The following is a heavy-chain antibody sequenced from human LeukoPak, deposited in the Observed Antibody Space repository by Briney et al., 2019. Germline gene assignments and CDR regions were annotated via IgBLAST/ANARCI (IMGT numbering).Heavy chain of an antibody. J-gene: IGHJ6*02. Sequence: PGGSLRLSCAASGFTFSSYAMHWVRQAPGKGLEWVALISYDGTNKYYVHSVTGRFTISRDISKNTLYLQMNSLTPEDTAVYYCARGHALSYGMDVWGQGTTVTVSS. CDR1: GFTFSSYA. D-gene: IGHD2-2*01. V-gene: IGHV3-30*04. CDR3: ARGHALSYGMDV. CDR2: ISYDGTNK.